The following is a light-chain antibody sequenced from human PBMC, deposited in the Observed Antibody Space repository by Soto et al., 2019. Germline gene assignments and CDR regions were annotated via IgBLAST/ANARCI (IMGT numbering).Light chain of an antibody. CDR1: QSIRNY. J-gene: IGKJ4*01. CDR2: DAS. Sequence: DIQMTQTPTSLSASVGDRVTITCRASQSIRNYLNWYQQKPGKAPKLLIFDASNLQSGVPSRFSGSGSGTDFTLTISSLQREHFATFYCQQSYSNPLTFGGGTKVEI. V-gene: IGKV1-39*01. CDR3: QQSYSNPLT.